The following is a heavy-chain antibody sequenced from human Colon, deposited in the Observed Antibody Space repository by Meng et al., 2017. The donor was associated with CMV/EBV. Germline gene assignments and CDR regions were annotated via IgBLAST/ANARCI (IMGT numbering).Heavy chain of an antibody. J-gene: IGHJ4*02. CDR3: AKSRSSTPGIVDD. CDR2: IYDTGIT. Sequence: VRLQESGPGLLKPSETLSSTCIVSGVSVTSGAYHWSWIRQSPGKGLEWIGYIYDTGITIYNPSLKSRVTIFLETSKNQFSLNLNSMTTADTAVYYCAKSRSSTPGIVDDWGQGTLVTVSS. V-gene: IGHV4-61*08. D-gene: IGHD2/OR15-2a*01. CDR1: GVSVTSGAYH.